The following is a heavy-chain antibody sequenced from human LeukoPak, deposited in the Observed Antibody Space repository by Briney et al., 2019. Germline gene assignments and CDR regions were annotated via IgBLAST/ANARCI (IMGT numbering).Heavy chain of an antibody. CDR3: ARAYNWNDGYFDY. Sequence: GESLKISCKGSGYSFTSYWIGWVRQMPGKGPGWMGIIYPGDSDTRYSPSFQGQVTISADKSISTAYLQWSSLKASDTAMYYCARAYNWNDGYFDYWGQGTLVTVSS. V-gene: IGHV5-51*01. CDR1: GYSFTSYW. CDR2: IYPGDSDT. D-gene: IGHD1-1*01. J-gene: IGHJ4*02.